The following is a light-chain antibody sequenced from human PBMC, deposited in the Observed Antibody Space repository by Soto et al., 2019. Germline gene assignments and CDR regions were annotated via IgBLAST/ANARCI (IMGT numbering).Light chain of an antibody. CDR1: QSISSY. Sequence: DIQMTQSPSSLSASVGDRVTITCRASQSISSYLNWYQQKPGQAPKVLIYAASNLQSGVPSRFSGSGSGTDFTLTISSLQPEDFATYYCQQSYSTPPLTFGGGTKVDIK. J-gene: IGKJ4*01. CDR3: QQSYSTPPLT. V-gene: IGKV1-39*01. CDR2: AAS.